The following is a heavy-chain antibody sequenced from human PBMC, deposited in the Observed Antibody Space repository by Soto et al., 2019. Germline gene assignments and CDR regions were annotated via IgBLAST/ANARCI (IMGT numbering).Heavy chain of an antibody. V-gene: IGHV1-69*01. CDR1: GGSFSNYA. J-gene: IGHJ4*02. CDR2: ITPMFCIA. CDR3: ASDRNHYGFED. Sequence: QVHLVQSGAEVKKSGSSVRVSCKASGGSFSNYAVTWVRQAPGQRLEWMGGITPMFCIANYAQKFQGRVTLTADESTGTAYMELSSLRSDDTATYYCASDRNHYGFEDWGQGTLVTVSS. D-gene: IGHD3-16*01.